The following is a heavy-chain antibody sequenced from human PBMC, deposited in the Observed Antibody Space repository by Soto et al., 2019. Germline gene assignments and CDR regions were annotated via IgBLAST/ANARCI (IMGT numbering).Heavy chain of an antibody. CDR3: ARAVRYCTNGVCRLFDY. CDR2: INHSGST. CDR1: GGSISSYY. V-gene: IGHV4-34*01. Sequence: SETLSLTCTVSGGSISSYYWSWIRQPPGKGLEWIGEINHSGSTNYNPSLKSRVTISVDTSKNQFSLKLSSVTAADTAVYYCARAVRYCTNGVCRLFDYWGQGTLVTVSS. D-gene: IGHD2-8*01. J-gene: IGHJ4*02.